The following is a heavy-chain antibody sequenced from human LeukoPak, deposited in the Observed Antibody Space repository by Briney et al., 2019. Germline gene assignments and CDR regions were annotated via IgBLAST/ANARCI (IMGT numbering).Heavy chain of an antibody. V-gene: IGHV5-51*01. CDR1: GYSFTSYW. J-gene: IGHJ4*02. CDR2: IYPGDSDT. D-gene: IGHD3-9*01. CDR3: ARALHYDILTGYFDY. Sequence: GESLKISCKGSGYSFTSYWIGWVRQMPGKGPEWMGIIYPGDSDTRYSPSFQGQVTISADKSISTAYLQWSSLKASDTAMYYCARALHYDILTGYFDYWGQGTLVTVSS.